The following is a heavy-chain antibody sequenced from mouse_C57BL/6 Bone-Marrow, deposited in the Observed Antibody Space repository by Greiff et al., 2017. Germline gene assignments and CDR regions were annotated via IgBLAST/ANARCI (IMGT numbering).Heavy chain of an antibody. D-gene: IGHD2-3*01. V-gene: IGHV14-2*01. Sequence: VQLQQSGAELVKPGASVKLSCTASGFNIKDYYMHWVKQRTEQGLEWIGRIDPADGETKYAPKFQGKATITADPSSNTAYLQLSSLTSEDTAVYYGARGGYYSWFAYWGQGTLVTVSA. CDR3: ARGGYYSWFAY. CDR1: GFNIKDYY. J-gene: IGHJ3*01. CDR2: IDPADGET.